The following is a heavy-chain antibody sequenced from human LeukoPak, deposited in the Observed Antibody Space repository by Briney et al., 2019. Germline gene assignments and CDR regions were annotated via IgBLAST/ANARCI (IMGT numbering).Heavy chain of an antibody. CDR2: TASP. V-gene: IGHV4-30-4*01. CDR3: ARSTNHDASGSYYFDS. Sequence: SEALSLTCAVSGGSISSGDYYWSWLRQPPGWGLEWIGYTASPYHNPSLKSRVTISIDTSKNQISLKLDSVTASDTAVYYCARSTNHDASGSYYFDSWGQGILVTVTS. J-gene: IGHJ4*02. CDR1: GGSISSGDYY. D-gene: IGHD3-10*01.